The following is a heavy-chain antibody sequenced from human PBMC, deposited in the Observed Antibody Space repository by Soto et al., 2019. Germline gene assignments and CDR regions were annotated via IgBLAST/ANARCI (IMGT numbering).Heavy chain of an antibody. Sequence: VQLLESGGGLVQPGGSLRLSCAASGFTFSSYAMSWVRQAPGKGLEWVSAISGSGGSTYYADSVKGRFTISRDNSKNTLYLQMNSLRAEDTAVYYCAKGGDIVVVPAAIIHYYYYYGMDVWGQGTTVTVSS. J-gene: IGHJ6*02. CDR3: AKGGDIVVVPAAIIHYYYYYGMDV. V-gene: IGHV3-23*01. D-gene: IGHD2-2*02. CDR2: ISGSGGST. CDR1: GFTFSSYA.